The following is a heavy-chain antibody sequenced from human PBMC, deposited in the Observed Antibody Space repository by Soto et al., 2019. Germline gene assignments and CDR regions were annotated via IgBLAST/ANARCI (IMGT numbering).Heavy chain of an antibody. D-gene: IGHD3-10*01. CDR3: ARDHGPRGAFDF. CDR2: ISYSGTT. J-gene: IGHJ3*01. V-gene: IGHV4-31*03. Sequence: QVQLQESGPGLVKPSQTQSLTCTVSGGSISSRGYYWDWIRQHPGEGLEWIGYISYSGTTNNNPSLKSRVTISVDTSNNQLSLKLSSVPAADTAVYYCARDHGPRGAFDFWGQGTMVTVSS. CDR1: GGSISSRGYY.